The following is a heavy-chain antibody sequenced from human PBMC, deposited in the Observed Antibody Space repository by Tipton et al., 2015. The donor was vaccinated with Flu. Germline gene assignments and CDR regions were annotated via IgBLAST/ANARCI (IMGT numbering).Heavy chain of an antibody. CDR1: GFTFSSYA. Sequence: SLRLSCAASGFTFSSYAMCWVRKAPGKGLEWVSAISGGGERTHYADSVKGRFTISRDNSKNTLYLQMNSLRAEDTAVYYCAKDLLVDTATFWGQGTLVTVSS. J-gene: IGHJ4*02. V-gene: IGHV3-23*01. CDR2: ISGGGERT. D-gene: IGHD5-18*01. CDR3: AKDLLVDTATF.